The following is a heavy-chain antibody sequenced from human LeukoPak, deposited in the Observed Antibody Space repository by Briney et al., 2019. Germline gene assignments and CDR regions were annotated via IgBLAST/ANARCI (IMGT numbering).Heavy chain of an antibody. D-gene: IGHD3-22*01. V-gene: IGHV3-30*02. CDR1: GFTFSSYA. CDR2: IRYDGGNK. J-gene: IGHJ4*02. Sequence: GRSLRLSCAASGFTFSSYAMHWVRQAPGKGLEWVAFIRYDGGNKYYADSVKGRFTISRDNSQNTLYLQMNSLRAEDTAAYYCAKGGTYYYDSSDYFDYWGQGTLVTVSS. CDR3: AKGGTYYYDSSDYFDY.